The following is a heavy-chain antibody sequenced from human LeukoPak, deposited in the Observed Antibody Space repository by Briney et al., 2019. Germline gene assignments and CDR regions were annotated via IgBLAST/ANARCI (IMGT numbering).Heavy chain of an antibody. Sequence: GASVKVSCKASGGTFANYAISWVRQAPGQGLEWMGGIIPIFGTLNYAQKFQGRVTITADESTSTVYMELRSLRSDDTVVYYCARQSRGYCSSTSCSHYFDYWGQGTLVTVSS. D-gene: IGHD2-2*01. V-gene: IGHV1-69*01. J-gene: IGHJ4*02. CDR3: ARQSRGYCSSTSCSHYFDY. CDR1: GGTFANYA. CDR2: IIPIFGTL.